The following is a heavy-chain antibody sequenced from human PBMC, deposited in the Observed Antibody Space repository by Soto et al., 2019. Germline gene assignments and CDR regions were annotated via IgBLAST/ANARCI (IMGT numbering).Heavy chain of an antibody. CDR1: GGSITNYW. J-gene: IGHJ5*02. CDR2: LHSTGAT. V-gene: IGHV4-4*07. D-gene: IGHD6-13*01. CDR3: VRDVPAAGTDWFDP. Sequence: LSLTCTVSGGSITNYWWSWIRQAADKRLEWIGRLHSTGATNYNPSLRSRVTMSVDKSKNQFSLNLASVTAADTAVYYCVRDVPAAGTDWFDPWGQGTLVTVSS.